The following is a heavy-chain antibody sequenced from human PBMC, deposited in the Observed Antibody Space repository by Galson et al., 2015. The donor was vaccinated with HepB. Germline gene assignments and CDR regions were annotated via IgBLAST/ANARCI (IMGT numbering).Heavy chain of an antibody. Sequence: SLRLSCAASGFTFSTYDIHWVRQVPGKGLEWLAVTSFDENNKHYADSVKGRFSISRDNSTDTVFLQMNGLRAEDTAVYYCARGPSFLRGVDCGMDVWGQGTTVTVPS. D-gene: IGHD3-10*01. CDR2: TSFDENNK. CDR1: GFTFSTYD. V-gene: IGHV3-30*03. CDR3: ARGPSFLRGVDCGMDV. J-gene: IGHJ6*02.